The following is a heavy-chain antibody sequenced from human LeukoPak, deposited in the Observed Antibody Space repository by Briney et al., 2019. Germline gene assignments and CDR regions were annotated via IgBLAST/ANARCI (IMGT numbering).Heavy chain of an antibody. CDR3: AKDAERGFDYSNSLQY. D-gene: IGHD4-11*01. CDR2: IWSGGTEK. CDR1: GFTYSHYG. J-gene: IGHJ4*02. V-gene: IGHV3-33*06. Sequence: GGSLRLSCAASGFTYSHYGMHWVRQAPGKGLEWVAVIWSGGTEKYYGDAVKGRFTISRDNSINTLHLQMNSLTGEDTAVYYCAKDAERGFDYSNSLQYWGQGTLVTVSS.